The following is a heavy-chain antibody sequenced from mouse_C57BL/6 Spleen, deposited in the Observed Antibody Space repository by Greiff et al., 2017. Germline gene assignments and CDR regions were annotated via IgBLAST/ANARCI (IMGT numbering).Heavy chain of an antibody. J-gene: IGHJ4*01. CDR1: GFTFSSYA. CDR3: TSHYYYGSSPRAMDY. V-gene: IGHV5-9-1*02. D-gene: IGHD1-1*01. CDR2: ISSGGDYI. Sequence: EVQLVESGEGLVKPGGSLKLSCAASGFTFSSYAMSWVRQTPEKRLEWVAYISSGGDYIYYADTVKGRFTISRDNARNTLYLQMSSLKSEDTAMYYCTSHYYYGSSPRAMDYWGQGTSVTVSS.